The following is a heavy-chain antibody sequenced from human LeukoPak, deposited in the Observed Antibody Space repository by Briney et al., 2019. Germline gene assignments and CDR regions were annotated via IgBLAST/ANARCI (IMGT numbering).Heavy chain of an antibody. CDR1: GFTFSSYS. D-gene: IGHD6-19*01. J-gene: IGHJ4*02. CDR2: ISSSSSYI. Sequence: PGGSLRLSCAASGFTFSSYSMNWVRQAPGKGLEWVSSISSSSSYIYYADSVKGRFTISRDNAKNSLYLQMNSLRAEDTAVYYCARDEWRIAVAGIRRVKGIDYWGQGTLVTVSS. CDR3: ARDEWRIAVAGIRRVKGIDY. V-gene: IGHV3-21*01.